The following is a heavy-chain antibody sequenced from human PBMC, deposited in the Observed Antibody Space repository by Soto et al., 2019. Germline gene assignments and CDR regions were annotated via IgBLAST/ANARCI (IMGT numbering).Heavy chain of an antibody. V-gene: IGHV3-7*05. J-gene: IGHJ4*02. CDR3: ARDGGRYCSGGSCLLIDY. CDR2: IKQDGSEK. Sequence: EVKLVESGGGLVQPGGSLRLSCAASGFTFSSYWMSWVRQAPGKGLEWVANIKQDGSEKYYVDSVKGRFTISRDNAKNSLYLQMNSLRAEDTAVYYCARDGGRYCSGGSCLLIDYWGQGTLVTVSS. D-gene: IGHD2-15*01. CDR1: GFTFSSYW.